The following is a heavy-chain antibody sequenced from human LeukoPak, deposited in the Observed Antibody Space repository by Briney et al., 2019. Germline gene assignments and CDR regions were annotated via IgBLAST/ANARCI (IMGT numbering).Heavy chain of an antibody. V-gene: IGHV3-23*01. CDR2: IYGGGEGT. D-gene: IGHD5-24*01. Sequence: GGSLRLSCAASGFTFSSYAMSWARQAPGKGLEWVSAIYGGGEGTYYADSVKGRFTVSRDNSKNTLYLQMDGLRAEDTAVYYCAKMARMTRQVYYMDVWGKGATVTVSS. J-gene: IGHJ6*03. CDR3: AKMARMTRQVYYMDV. CDR1: GFTFSSYA.